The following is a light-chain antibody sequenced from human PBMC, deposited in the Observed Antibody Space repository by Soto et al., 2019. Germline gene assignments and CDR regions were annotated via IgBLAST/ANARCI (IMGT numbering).Light chain of an antibody. Sequence: EVVLTQSPATLSLSPGERATLSCRASQSVDSYLAWYQQKLGQAPRLLIYDASNRATGIRGRFSGSGSGTDFTLTISSLEPEDFAVDYCQQRGTFGQGTKVEIK. V-gene: IGKV3-11*01. J-gene: IGKJ2*01. CDR2: DAS. CDR1: QSVDSY. CDR3: QQRGT.